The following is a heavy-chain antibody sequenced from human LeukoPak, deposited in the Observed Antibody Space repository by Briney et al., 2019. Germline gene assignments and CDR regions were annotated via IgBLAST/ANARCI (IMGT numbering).Heavy chain of an antibody. CDR3: AREYYYDSSGFSFDY. J-gene: IGHJ4*02. Sequence: GASVKVSCKASGYSFTSYDISWVRQAPGQGLEWMGRIIPILGIANYAQKFQGRVTITADKSTSTAYMELSSLRSEDTAVYYCAREYYYDSSGFSFDYWGQGTLVTVSS. CDR1: GYSFTSYD. CDR2: IIPILGIA. D-gene: IGHD3-22*01. V-gene: IGHV1-69*04.